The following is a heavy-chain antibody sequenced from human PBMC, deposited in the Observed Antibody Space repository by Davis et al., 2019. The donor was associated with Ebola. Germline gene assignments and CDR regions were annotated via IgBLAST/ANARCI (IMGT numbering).Heavy chain of an antibody. J-gene: IGHJ4*02. V-gene: IGHV3-23*01. CDR1: GLTFSDYA. CDR3: AIARNYYGSQPIDY. Sequence: GESLKTSCAASGLTFSDYAMSWVRQAPGKGLEWVSVISGSGGSTYYADSVKGRFTISRDTSKNTLYLQMSSLRAEDTAVYYCAIARNYYGSQPIDYWGQGTLVTVSS. CDR2: ISGSGGST. D-gene: IGHD3-10*01.